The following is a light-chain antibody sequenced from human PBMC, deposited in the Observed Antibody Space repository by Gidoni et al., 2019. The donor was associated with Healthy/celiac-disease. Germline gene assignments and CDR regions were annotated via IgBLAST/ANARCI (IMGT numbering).Light chain of an antibody. CDR1: QGISSY. Sequence: AIRMTQSPSSFSASTGDRVTITCRASQGISSYLAWYQQKPGKAPKLLIYAASTLQSGVPSRFSGSGSGTDFTLTISCLQSEDFATYYCQQYYSYSWTFXQXTKVXIK. CDR2: AAS. CDR3: QQYYSYSWT. J-gene: IGKJ1*01. V-gene: IGKV1-8*01.